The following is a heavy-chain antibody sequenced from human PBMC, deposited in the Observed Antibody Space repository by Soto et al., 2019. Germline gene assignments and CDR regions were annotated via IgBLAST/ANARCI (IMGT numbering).Heavy chain of an antibody. CDR1: GFTFSSYA. J-gene: IGHJ5*02. V-gene: IGHV3-23*01. CDR2: ISGSGGST. Sequence: GGSLRLSCAASGFTFSSYAMSWVRQAPGKGLEWVSAISGSGGSTYYADSVKGRFTISRDNSKNTLYLQMNSLRAEDTAVYYCAKDYLNYGSGSYSWFDPWGQGTLVTVSS. CDR3: AKDYLNYGSGSYSWFDP. D-gene: IGHD3-10*01.